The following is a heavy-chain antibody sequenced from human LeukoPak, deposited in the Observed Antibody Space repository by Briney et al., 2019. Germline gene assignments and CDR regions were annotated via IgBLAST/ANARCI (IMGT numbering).Heavy chain of an antibody. J-gene: IGHJ5*02. CDR1: GGTFSSYT. Sequence: GASVKVSCKASGGTFSSYTISWVRQAPGEGLEWMGRIIPILGIANYAQKFQGRVTISADKSTSTAYMELSSLRSEDTAVYYCARDQITIFGVVRQASWFDPWGQGTLVTVSS. D-gene: IGHD3-3*01. CDR2: IIPILGIA. CDR3: ARDQITIFGVVRQASWFDP. V-gene: IGHV1-69*04.